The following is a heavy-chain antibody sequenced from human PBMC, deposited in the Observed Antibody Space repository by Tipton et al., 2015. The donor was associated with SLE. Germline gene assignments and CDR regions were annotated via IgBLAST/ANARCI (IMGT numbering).Heavy chain of an antibody. D-gene: IGHD6-13*01. V-gene: IGHV4-30-4*01. CDR1: GGSVTNGHYY. CDR2: IYYSGNT. Sequence: LRLSCTVSGGSVTNGHYYWSWIRQTPGKGLEWIGYIYYSGNTYFNPSLKSRATISVDTSKNQFSLKLSSVTAADAAVYYCARGGDSSRLRDAFAVWGQGTMVTVSS. CDR3: ARGGDSSRLRDAFAV. J-gene: IGHJ3*01.